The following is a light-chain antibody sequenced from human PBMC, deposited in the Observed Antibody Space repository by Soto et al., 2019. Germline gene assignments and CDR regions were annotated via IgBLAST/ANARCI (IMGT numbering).Light chain of an antibody. CDR3: QSYDISYVV. Sequence: NFMLTQPHSVSESPGKTVTISCTRSSGSIASTYVQWFQQRPGSAPTIVIYEDNQRPSGVPDRFSGSIDRSSNSASLTISGLKTDDEADYYCQSYDISYVVFGGGTKLTVL. J-gene: IGLJ3*02. CDR2: EDN. CDR1: SGSIASTY. V-gene: IGLV6-57*04.